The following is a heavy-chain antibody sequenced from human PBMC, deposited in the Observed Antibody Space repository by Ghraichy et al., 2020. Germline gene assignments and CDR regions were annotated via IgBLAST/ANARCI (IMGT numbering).Heavy chain of an antibody. CDR2: FDPEDGET. V-gene: IGHV1-24*01. Sequence: SVKVSCKVSGYTLTELSMHWVRQAPGKGLEWMGGFDPEDGETIYAQKFQGRVTMTEDTSTDTAYMELSSLRSEDTAVYYCAAYYYDSSGYYPFDYWGQGTLVTVSS. D-gene: IGHD3-22*01. CDR3: AAYYYDSSGYYPFDY. J-gene: IGHJ4*02. CDR1: GYTLTELS.